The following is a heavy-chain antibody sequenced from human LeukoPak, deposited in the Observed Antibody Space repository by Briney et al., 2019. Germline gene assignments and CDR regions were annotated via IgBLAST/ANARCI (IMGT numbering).Heavy chain of an antibody. Sequence: PSETLSLTCTVSGGSISTYYWSWIRQPPGKGLEWIGFIYHTGSTTYNPSLKSRVTISVDTSKKQFSLKLSSVTAADTAVYYCATFSSSGPYYFDYWGQGTLVTVSS. CDR3: ATFSSSGPYYFDY. CDR1: GGSISTYY. V-gene: IGHV4-59*01. J-gene: IGHJ4*02. CDR2: IYHTGST. D-gene: IGHD6-6*01.